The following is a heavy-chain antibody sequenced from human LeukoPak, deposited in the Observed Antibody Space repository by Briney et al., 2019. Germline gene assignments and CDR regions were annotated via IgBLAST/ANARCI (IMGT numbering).Heavy chain of an antibody. J-gene: IGHJ3*02. CDR1: GVSFSGYS. D-gene: IGHD6-6*01. V-gene: IGHV4-30-2*01. Sequence: PSETLSLTCAVYGVSFSGYSWSWIRQPPGKGLEWIGYIYHSGSTYYNPSLKSRVTISVDRSKNRFSLKLSSVTAADTAVYYCARTSIAARRANAFDIWGQGTMVTVSS. CDR2: IYHSGST. CDR3: ARTSIAARRANAFDI.